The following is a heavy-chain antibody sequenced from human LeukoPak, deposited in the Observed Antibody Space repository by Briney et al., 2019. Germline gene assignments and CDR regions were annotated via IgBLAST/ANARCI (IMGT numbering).Heavy chain of an antibody. Sequence: SETLSLACTVCGDSINTNHWWGWVRQRPGKGLEWIGEVYHSGSTNYSPSLNSRVTISINKSKNLYSLNLNFVTAADTAVEFCAREGINSEFDYWGQGILVTVSS. D-gene: IGHD1-14*01. CDR2: VYHSGST. CDR1: GDSINTNHW. J-gene: IGHJ4*02. V-gene: IGHV4-4*02. CDR3: AREGINSEFDY.